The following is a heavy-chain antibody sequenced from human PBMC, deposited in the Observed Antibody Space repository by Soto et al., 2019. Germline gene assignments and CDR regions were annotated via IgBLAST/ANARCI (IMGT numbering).Heavy chain of an antibody. V-gene: IGHV4-59*01. D-gene: IGHD1-20*01. CDR2: VYHTGNT. J-gene: IGHJ4*02. Sequence: SETLSLTCTVSGVSITPYYWTWIRHPPGKGLEWISYVYHTGNTYYNPSLKSRVTISLDTSKNQVSLRLKSVTAADTAVYYCAREQYNWKLWGQGTLVTSPQ. CDR1: GVSITPYY. CDR3: AREQYNWKL.